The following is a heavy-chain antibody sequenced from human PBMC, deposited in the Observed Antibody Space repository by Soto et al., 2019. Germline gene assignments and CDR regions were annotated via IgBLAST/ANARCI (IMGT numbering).Heavy chain of an antibody. CDR2: INHSGST. D-gene: IGHD6-19*01. V-gene: IGHV4-34*01. Sequence: SETLSLTCAVYGGSFSGYYWSWIRQPPGKGLEWIGEINHSGSTNYNPSLKSRVTISVDTSKNQFSLKLSSVTAADTAVYYCVGSGWYEQDFDYWGQGTLVTVSS. J-gene: IGHJ4*02. CDR3: VGSGWYEQDFDY. CDR1: GGSFSGYY.